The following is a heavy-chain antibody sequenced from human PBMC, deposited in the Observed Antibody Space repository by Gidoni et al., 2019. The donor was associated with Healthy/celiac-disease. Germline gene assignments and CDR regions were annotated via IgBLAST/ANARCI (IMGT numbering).Heavy chain of an antibody. Sequence: FSSYAMHWVRQAPGKGLEWVAVISYDGSNKYYADSVKGRFTISRDNSKNTLYLQMNSLRAEDTAVYYCARGFIPGDYWGQGTLVTVSS. CDR1: FSSYA. CDR3: ARGFIPGDY. J-gene: IGHJ4*02. CDR2: ISYDGSNK. V-gene: IGHV3-30*04. D-gene: IGHD3-16*02.